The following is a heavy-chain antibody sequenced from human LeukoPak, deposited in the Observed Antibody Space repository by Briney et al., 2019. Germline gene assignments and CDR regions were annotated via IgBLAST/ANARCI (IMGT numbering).Heavy chain of an antibody. V-gene: IGHV3-21*01. CDR1: GFTFSSYS. CDR2: ISSSSSYI. CDR3: ARDSYDFWSGYPYSYYYYYGMDV. D-gene: IGHD3-3*01. J-gene: IGHJ6*02. Sequence: GGSLRLSCAAYGFTFSSYSMNWVRQAPGKGLEWVSSISSSSSYIYYADSVKGRFTISRDNAKNSLYLQMNRLRAEDTAVYYCARDSYDFWSGYPYSYYYYYGMDVWGQGTTVTVSS.